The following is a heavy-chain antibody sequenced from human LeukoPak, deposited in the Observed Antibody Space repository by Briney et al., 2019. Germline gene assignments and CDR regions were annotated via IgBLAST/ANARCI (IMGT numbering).Heavy chain of an antibody. Sequence: ASEEASCKASGYTITAYYMNCLRQAPGQALEWMGWINPNSGGTNYAQKFQGRVTMTRDTSISTAYMELRKLRSDDTAVYYCARSYSSSYYWFDPWGQGTLVTVSS. D-gene: IGHD6-13*01. CDR1: GYTITAYY. CDR3: ARSYSSSYYWFDP. CDR2: INPNSGGT. V-gene: IGHV1-2*02. J-gene: IGHJ5*02.